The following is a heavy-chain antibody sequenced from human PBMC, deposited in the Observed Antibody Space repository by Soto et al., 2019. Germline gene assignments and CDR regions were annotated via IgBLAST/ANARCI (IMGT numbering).Heavy chain of an antibody. J-gene: IGHJ4*02. D-gene: IGHD3-16*02. Sequence: GASVKVSCKASGYTFTSYGISWVRQAPGQGLEWMGWISAYNGNTNYAQKLQGRVTMTTDTSTSTAYMELRSLRSDDTAVYYCARVDREHYDYIWGSYRPYFDYWGQGTLVTVSS. CDR1: GYTFTSYG. CDR3: ARVDREHYDYIWGSYRPYFDY. CDR2: ISAYNGNT. V-gene: IGHV1-18*01.